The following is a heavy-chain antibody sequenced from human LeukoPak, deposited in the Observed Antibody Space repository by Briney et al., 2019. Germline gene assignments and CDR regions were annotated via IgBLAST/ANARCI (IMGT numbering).Heavy chain of an antibody. J-gene: IGHJ4*02. CDR1: GFTFSSYS. V-gene: IGHV3-21*01. D-gene: IGHD6-6*01. CDR2: ISSSSYI. CDR3: ASSPRIAAREGFSDY. Sequence: GGSLRLSCAASGFTFSSYSMNWVRQAPGKGLEWVSSISSSSYIYYADPVKGRFTISRDNAKNSLYLQMNSLRAEDTAVYYCASSPRIAAREGFSDYWGQGTLVTVSS.